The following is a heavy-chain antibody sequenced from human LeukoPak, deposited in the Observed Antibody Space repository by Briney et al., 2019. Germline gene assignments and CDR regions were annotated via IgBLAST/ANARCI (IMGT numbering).Heavy chain of an antibody. J-gene: IGHJ4*02. CDR1: GGSISSGGYY. V-gene: IGHV4-61*02. CDR3: ARTPYYYDSVLFDY. CDR2: IYTSGST. D-gene: IGHD3-10*01. Sequence: SQTLSLTCTVSGGSISSGGYYWSWIRQHPGKGLEWIGRIYTSGSTNYNPSLKSRVTMSVDTSKNQFSLKLSSVTAADTAVYYCARTPYYYDSVLFDYWGQGTLVTVSS.